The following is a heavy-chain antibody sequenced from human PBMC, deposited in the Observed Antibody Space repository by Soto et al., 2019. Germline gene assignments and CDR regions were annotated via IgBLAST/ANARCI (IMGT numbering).Heavy chain of an antibody. CDR1: GGSISRSSYY. CDR3: ASEDVDTAMVVFDY. V-gene: IGHV4-39*01. CDR2: IYYSGST. Sequence: SETLSLTCTVSGGSISRSSYYWGWIRQPPGKGLEWIGSIYYSGSTYYNPSLKSRVTISVDTSKNQFSLKLSSVTAADTAVYYCASEDVDTAMVVFDYWGQGTLVTVSS. J-gene: IGHJ4*02. D-gene: IGHD5-18*01.